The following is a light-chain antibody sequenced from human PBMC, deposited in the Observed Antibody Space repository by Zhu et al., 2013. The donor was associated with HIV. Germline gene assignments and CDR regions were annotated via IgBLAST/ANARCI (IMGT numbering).Light chain of an antibody. CDR1: QSLVHSDGNTY. CDR2: KVF. CDR3: MQALETPWT. J-gene: IGKJ1*01. V-gene: IGKV2-30*02. Sequence: DVVLTQSPLSLPVTLGRPASISCTSSQSLVHSDGNTYLIWFHQRPGQSPRRLIYKVFNRDSGAPDRFSGSGSGTDFTLKISRVEAEDVGVYYCMQALETPWTFGQGTKVEIK.